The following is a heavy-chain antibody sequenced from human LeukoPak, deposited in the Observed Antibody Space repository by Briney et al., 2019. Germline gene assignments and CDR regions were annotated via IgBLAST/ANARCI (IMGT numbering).Heavy chain of an antibody. D-gene: IGHD3-10*01. CDR2: LYHSGTT. CDR1: GYSISSAFY. Sequence: SETLSLTCTVSGYSISSAFYWGWIRQPPGKGLEWIGGLYHSGTTYYNPSLKSRVTISVDRSKNQFSLKLSSVTAADTAVYYCAREEITMVRGVIIKLIDYWGQGTLVTVSS. V-gene: IGHV4-38-2*02. J-gene: IGHJ4*02. CDR3: AREEITMVRGVIIKLIDY.